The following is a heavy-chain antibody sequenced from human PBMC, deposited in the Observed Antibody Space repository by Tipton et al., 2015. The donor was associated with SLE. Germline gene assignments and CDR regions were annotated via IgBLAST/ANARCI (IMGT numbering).Heavy chain of an antibody. D-gene: IGHD1-26*01. CDR3: ARDPPVGATSYWYFDL. CDR1: GGSFSGYY. J-gene: IGHJ2*01. Sequence: TLSLTCAVYGGSFSGYYWSWIRQPPGKGLEWIGSIYYSGSTYYNPSLKSRVTISVDTSKNQFSLKLSSVTAADTAVYYCARDPPVGATSYWYFDLWGRGTLVTVSS. V-gene: IGHV4-34*01. CDR2: IYYSGST.